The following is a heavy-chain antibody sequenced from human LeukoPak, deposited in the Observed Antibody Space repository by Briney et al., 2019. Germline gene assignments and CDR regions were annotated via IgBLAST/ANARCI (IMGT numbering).Heavy chain of an antibody. D-gene: IGHD6-19*01. V-gene: IGHV4-34*01. Sequence: PSETLSLTCAVYGGSFSGYYWSWIRQPPGKGLEWIGEINHSGSTNYNPSLKSRVTISVDTSKNQFSLNLSSVTAADTAVYYCARGNSSGWYDYWGQGTLVTVSS. CDR3: ARGNSSGWYDY. CDR1: GGSFSGYY. CDR2: INHSGST. J-gene: IGHJ4*02.